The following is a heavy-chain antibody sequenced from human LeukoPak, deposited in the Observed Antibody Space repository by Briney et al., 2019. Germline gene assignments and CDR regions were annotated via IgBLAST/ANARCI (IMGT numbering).Heavy chain of an antibody. J-gene: IGHJ5*02. Sequence: GGSLRLSCAASGFTFSSEWMHWVRQAPGRGLVWIPHIDGNGRTTNYGDSVRGRFTVSRDNAKNTLYLQMNSLRAEDTAVYYCARDVPRTSGPWGQGTLVTVSS. CDR1: GFTFSSEW. V-gene: IGHV3-74*01. CDR2: IDGNGRTT. D-gene: IGHD3-10*01. CDR3: ARDVPRTSGP.